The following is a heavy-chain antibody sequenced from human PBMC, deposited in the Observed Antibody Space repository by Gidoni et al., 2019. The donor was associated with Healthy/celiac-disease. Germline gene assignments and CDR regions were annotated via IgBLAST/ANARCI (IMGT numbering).Heavy chain of an antibody. CDR2: IYTSGST. CDR1: GGSISSYY. J-gene: IGHJ6*03. Sequence: QVQLQESGPGLVKPSETLSLTCTVSGGSISSYYWSWIRQPAGKGLEWIGRIYTSGSTDYNPSLKSRVTMSVDTSKNQFSLILSSVTAADTAVYVCARESQTGRAYMDVWGKGTTVSVSS. V-gene: IGHV4-4*07. D-gene: IGHD1-26*01. CDR3: ARESQTGRAYMDV.